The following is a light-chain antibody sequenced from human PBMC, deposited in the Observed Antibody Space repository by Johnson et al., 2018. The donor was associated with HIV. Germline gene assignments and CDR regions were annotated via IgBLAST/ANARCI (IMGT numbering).Light chain of an antibody. CDR3: GTWDSSLRVGF. CDR1: SSNIGNYF. Sequence: QSVLTQPPSVSAAPGQQVTISCSGSSSNIGNYFVSWYQQLPGAAPRLVIYENNKRPSGIPDRFSGSKSGTSATLGITGLQTGDEADYYCGTWDSSLRVGFFGTGTKVTVL. V-gene: IGLV1-51*02. J-gene: IGLJ1*01. CDR2: ENN.